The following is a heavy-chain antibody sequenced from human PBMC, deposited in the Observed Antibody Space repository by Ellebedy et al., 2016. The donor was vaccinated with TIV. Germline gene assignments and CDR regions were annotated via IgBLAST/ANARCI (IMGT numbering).Heavy chain of an antibody. Sequence: AASVKVSCKASGYTFTRYGFSWVRQAPGQGLEWMGWISAYNGHTNYPQKFQGRVTMTTDTATSTAYMDLRGLSSDDTAVYYCARESRGEPGMPNTIDYWGQGTLVTVSS. CDR1: GYTFTRYG. J-gene: IGHJ4*02. V-gene: IGHV1-18*01. CDR2: ISAYNGHT. D-gene: IGHD1-14*01. CDR3: ARESRGEPGMPNTIDY.